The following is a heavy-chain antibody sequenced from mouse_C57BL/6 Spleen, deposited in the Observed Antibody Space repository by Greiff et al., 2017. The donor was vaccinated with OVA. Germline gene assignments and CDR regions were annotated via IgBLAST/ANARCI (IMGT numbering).Heavy chain of an antibody. CDR1: GYTFTSYW. Sequence: VQLQQSGAELVKPGASVKLSCKASGYTFTSYWMHWVKQRPGQGLEWIGMIHPNSGSTNYNEKFKSKATLTVDKSSSTAYMQLSSLTSEDSAVYYCARSTGTDSYYYAMDYWGQGTSVTVSS. V-gene: IGHV1-64*01. J-gene: IGHJ4*01. CDR3: ARSTGTDSYYYAMDY. CDR2: IHPNSGST. D-gene: IGHD4-1*01.